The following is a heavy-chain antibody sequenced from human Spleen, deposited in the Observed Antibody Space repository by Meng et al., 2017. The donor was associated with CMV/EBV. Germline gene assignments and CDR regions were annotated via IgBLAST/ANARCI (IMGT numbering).Heavy chain of an antibody. D-gene: IGHD6-13*01. V-gene: IGHV3-53*01. CDR3: ARSGLSINWYGGAIDT. Sequence: GGSLRLSCAASGFSVSNYYMSWVRQAPGKGLEWVSIIYTGGTTYYADSVKGRFTISRDNSENTLYLQVNSLRAEDTAVYYCARSGLSINWYGGAIDTWGRGTMVTVSS. CDR1: GFSVSNYY. J-gene: IGHJ3*02. CDR2: IYTGGTT.